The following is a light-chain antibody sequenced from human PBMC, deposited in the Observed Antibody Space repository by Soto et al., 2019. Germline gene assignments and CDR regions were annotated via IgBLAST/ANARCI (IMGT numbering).Light chain of an antibody. J-gene: IGLJ2*01. CDR3: QSYDSSLSAVV. CDR1: SSNIGAGYD. Sequence: QSVLTQPPSVSGAPGQRVRISCTGSSSNIGAGYDVHWYEHLPGTAPKLLIYQNNNRPSGVPDRFSGSKSGTSASLAITGLQAEDEADYYCQSYDSSLSAVVFGGGTKVTVL. V-gene: IGLV1-40*01. CDR2: QNN.